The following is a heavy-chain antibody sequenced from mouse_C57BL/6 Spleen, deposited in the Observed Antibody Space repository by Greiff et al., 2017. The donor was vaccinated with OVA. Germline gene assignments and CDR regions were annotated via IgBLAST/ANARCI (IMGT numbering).Heavy chain of an antibody. CDR2: INPSNGGT. Sequence: QVQLKQPGTELVKPGASVKLSCKASGYTFTSYWMHWVKQRPGQGLEWIGNINPSNGGTNYNEKFKSKATLTVDKSSSTAYMQLSSLTSEDSAVYYCARTGGYDYEDFDYWGQGTTLTVSS. V-gene: IGHV1-53*01. CDR3: ARTGGYDYEDFDY. J-gene: IGHJ2*01. CDR1: GYTFTSYW. D-gene: IGHD2-4*01.